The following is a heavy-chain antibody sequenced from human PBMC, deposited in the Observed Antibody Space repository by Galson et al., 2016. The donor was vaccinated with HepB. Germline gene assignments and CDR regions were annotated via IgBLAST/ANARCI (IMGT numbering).Heavy chain of an antibody. D-gene: IGHD1-26*01. V-gene: IGHV3-53*04. J-gene: IGHJ4*02. CDR3: ARGRGSSGTYFDH. CDR2: IYSGGST. Sequence: SLRLSCAASGLSVSSNYMSWVRQAPGMGLEWVPIIYSGGSTNSADSVKGRFITSRHNSKNTLYLHMNSLRPEDTAVYFCARGRGSSGTYFDHWGQGTLVTVSS. CDR1: GLSVSSNY.